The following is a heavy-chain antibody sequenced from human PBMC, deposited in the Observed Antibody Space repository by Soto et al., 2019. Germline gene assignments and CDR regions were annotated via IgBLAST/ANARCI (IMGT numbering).Heavy chain of an antibody. J-gene: IGHJ4*02. D-gene: IGHD2-21*02. CDR2: ISGNGGST. CDR1: GFTFSTYA. V-gene: IGHV3-23*01. CDR3: AKLVGVLVTATLETATLEDY. Sequence: EVQLLESGGGLVQPGGSLRLSCAASGFTFSTYAVSWVRQAPGKGLEWVSSISGNGGSTYYADSVKGRFTISRDNSKNTLYLQMNSLSAEDTAIYYCAKLVGVLVTATLETATLEDYWGQGTLVTVSS.